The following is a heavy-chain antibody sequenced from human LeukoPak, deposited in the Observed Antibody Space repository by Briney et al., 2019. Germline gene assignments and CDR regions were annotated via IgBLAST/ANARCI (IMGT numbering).Heavy chain of an antibody. D-gene: IGHD6-25*01. CDR3: ARGERPGPDY. Sequence: SETLSLTCTVSGVSISSYYWSWIRQSPGKGLEWIAYTSTSYSGDTNYNPFLESRVTISLDTSKNQLSLKLSSVTAADAAVYYCARGERPGPDYWGQGTLVTVSS. CDR1: GVSISSYY. CDR2: TSTSYSGDT. J-gene: IGHJ4*02. V-gene: IGHV4-59*01.